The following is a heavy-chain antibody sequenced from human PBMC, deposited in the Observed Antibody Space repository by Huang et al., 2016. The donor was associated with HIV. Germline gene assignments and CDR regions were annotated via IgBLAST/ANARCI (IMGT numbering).Heavy chain of an antibody. CDR1: GYTFFTYS. J-gene: IGHJ5*02. D-gene: IGHD3-10*01. Sequence: QVQLVQSGPEMKKPGASVHVSCKAAGYTFFTYSISWVRQAPGQGLEWMGCFSTYNGHTNAAQKFQVRLTLTTDVATSSAYMELKNLRSDDTAVYYGARFRGHQVTLNWLDPWGQGTLVTVSS. CDR3: ARFRGHQVTLNWLDP. V-gene: IGHV1-18*01. CDR2: FSTYNGHT.